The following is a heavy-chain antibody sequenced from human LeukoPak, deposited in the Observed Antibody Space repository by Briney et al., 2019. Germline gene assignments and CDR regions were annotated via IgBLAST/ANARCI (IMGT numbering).Heavy chain of an antibody. Sequence: GGSLRLSCAASGFIFSPYSMNWVRQAPGKGLVWVSHINSDGSTTTYADSVKGRFTISRDNAQNTLYLQMNSLRAEDTAVYYCANINIGDSWGQGTLVTVSS. V-gene: IGHV3-74*01. CDR2: INSDGSTT. CDR1: GFIFSPYS. CDR3: ANINIGDS. J-gene: IGHJ4*02.